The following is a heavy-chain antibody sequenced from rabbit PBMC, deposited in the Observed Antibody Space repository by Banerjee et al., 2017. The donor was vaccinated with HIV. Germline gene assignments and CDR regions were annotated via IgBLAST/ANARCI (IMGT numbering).Heavy chain of an antibody. J-gene: IGHJ4*01. CDR3: ARDLGGVIGWNFNL. CDR1: GFSFSSGHD. D-gene: IGHD1-1*01. CDR2: INSSSRNV. V-gene: IGHV1S45*01. Sequence: LEESGGDLVPPEGSLTLTCTASGFSFSSGHDISWVRQAPGKGLEWIACINSSSRNVVYASWATGRFTISKTSSTTVTLQMTSLTAADTATYLCARDLGGVIGWNFNLWGQGTIVTVS.